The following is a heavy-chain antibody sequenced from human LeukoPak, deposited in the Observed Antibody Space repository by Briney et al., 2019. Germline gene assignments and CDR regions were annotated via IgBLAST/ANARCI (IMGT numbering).Heavy chain of an antibody. CDR1: GFTFSSYS. V-gene: IGHV3-21*01. Sequence: GGSLRLSCAASGFTFSSYSMNWVRQAPGKGLEWVSSISSSSSYIYYADSVKGRFTISRDNAKNSLYLQMNSLRAEDTAVCYCARGSTSAGYSSSWYVSWGQGTLVTVSS. J-gene: IGHJ5*02. CDR2: ISSSSSYI. CDR3: ARGSTSAGYSSSWYVS. D-gene: IGHD6-13*01.